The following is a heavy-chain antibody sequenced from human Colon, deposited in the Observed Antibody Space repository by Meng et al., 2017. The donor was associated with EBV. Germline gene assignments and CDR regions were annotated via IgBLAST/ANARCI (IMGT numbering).Heavy chain of an antibody. CDR1: GGSFRDYY. D-gene: IGHD3-10*01. Sequence: QVQLQQWGAGLLKPSEPLSRSCAVYGGSFRDYYWTWIRHPPGKGLEWIGEIDHRGDTKYNPSLKSRVTISLDTSKKQFSLKVSSVTAADSAVYYCARRGPSGNFSPWSQGALVTASS. CDR2: IDHRGDT. J-gene: IGHJ5*02. V-gene: IGHV4-34*01. CDR3: ARRGPSGNFSP.